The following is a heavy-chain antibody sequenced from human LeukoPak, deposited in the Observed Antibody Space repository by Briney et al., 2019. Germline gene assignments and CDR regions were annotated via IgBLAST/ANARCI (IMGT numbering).Heavy chain of an antibody. V-gene: IGHV3-11*01. J-gene: IGHJ6*02. CDR2: ISSSGSTI. Sequence: GGSLRLSCAASGFTFSASYMSWIRQAPGKGLEWVSYISSSGSTISYADSVKGRFTISRDNAKNSLCLQMNSLRAEDTAVYYCARPDYYYYYGVDVWGQGTTVTVSS. CDR1: GFTFSASY. CDR3: ARPDYYYYYGVDV.